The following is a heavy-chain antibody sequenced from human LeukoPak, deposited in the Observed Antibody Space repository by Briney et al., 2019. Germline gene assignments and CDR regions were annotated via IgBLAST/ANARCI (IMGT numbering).Heavy chain of an antibody. CDR3: ARLWSGYDAFDI. J-gene: IGHJ3*02. Sequence: PGGSLRLSCAASGFTFSTYWMSWVRQAPGKGLEWVANIKQDGSEKYYVDSVKGRFSISRDNAKNSQHLQMNSLRAEDTAVYYCARLWSGYDAFDIWGQGTMVTVSS. CDR1: GFTFSTYW. V-gene: IGHV3-7*01. D-gene: IGHD3-3*01. CDR2: IKQDGSEK.